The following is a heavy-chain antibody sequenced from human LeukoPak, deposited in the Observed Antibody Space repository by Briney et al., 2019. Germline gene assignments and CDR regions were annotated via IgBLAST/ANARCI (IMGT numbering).Heavy chain of an antibody. D-gene: IGHD6-13*01. CDR3: ARDSSWYVSGAFDI. CDR1: GFTFSSYS. Sequence: PGGSLRLSCVASGFTFSSYSMNWVRQAPGKGLEWVSSISSSSSYIYYADSVKGRFTISRDNAKNSLYLQMNSLRAEDTAVYYCARDSSWYVSGAFDIWGQGTMVTVSS. V-gene: IGHV3-21*01. CDR2: ISSSSSYI. J-gene: IGHJ3*02.